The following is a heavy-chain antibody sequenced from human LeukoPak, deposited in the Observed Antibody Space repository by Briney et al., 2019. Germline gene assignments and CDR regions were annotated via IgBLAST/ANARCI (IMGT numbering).Heavy chain of an antibody. Sequence: PSETLSLTCAVYGGSFSGYYWSWIRQPPGKGLEWIGSIYYSGSTYYNPSLKSRVTISVDTSKNQFSLKLSSVTAADTAVYYCASYCSSTSCPGVAFDYWGQGTLVTVSS. V-gene: IGHV4-34*01. CDR2: IYYSGST. D-gene: IGHD2-2*01. J-gene: IGHJ4*02. CDR3: ASYCSSTSCPGVAFDY. CDR1: GGSFSGYY.